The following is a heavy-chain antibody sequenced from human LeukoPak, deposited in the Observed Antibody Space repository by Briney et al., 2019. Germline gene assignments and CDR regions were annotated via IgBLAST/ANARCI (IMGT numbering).Heavy chain of an antibody. D-gene: IGHD4-17*01. V-gene: IGHV3-21*01. CDR3: ARDFATVTTRDAFDI. J-gene: IGHJ3*02. CDR1: GFTFSSYS. Sequence: GSLRLSCAASGFTFSSYSMNWVRQAPGKGLEWVSSISSSSSYIYYADSVKGRFTISRDNAKNSLYLQMNSLRAEDTAAYYCARDFATVTTRDAFDIWGQGTMVTVSS. CDR2: ISSSSSYI.